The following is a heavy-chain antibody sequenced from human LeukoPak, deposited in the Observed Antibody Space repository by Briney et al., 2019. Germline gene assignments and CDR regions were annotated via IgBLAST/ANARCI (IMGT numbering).Heavy chain of an antibody. Sequence: GGSLRLSCADSGFTFSTYAMSWVRQAPGKGMQWVSTISGSRGVTKFADSVKGRFTISRDNSKNTLYLQMNSLRIEDTAIYYCAKDPEGDDSCDSHFWGQGTLVTVSS. V-gene: IGHV3-23*01. CDR3: AKDPEGDDSCDSHF. J-gene: IGHJ4*02. CDR1: GFTFSTYA. CDR2: ISGSRGVT. D-gene: IGHD3-22*01.